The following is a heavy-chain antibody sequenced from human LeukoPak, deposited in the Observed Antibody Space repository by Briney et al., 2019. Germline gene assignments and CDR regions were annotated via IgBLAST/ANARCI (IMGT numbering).Heavy chain of an antibody. Sequence: PSETLSLTCAVSGYSISSGYYWGWIRQPPGKGLEWIGSIYHSGSTYYNPSLKSRVTTSVDTSKNQFSLKLSSVTAADTAVYYCARQVELRLIDYWGQGTLVTVSS. CDR3: ARQVELRLIDY. D-gene: IGHD5-24*01. CDR1: GYSISSGYY. J-gene: IGHJ4*02. V-gene: IGHV4-38-2*01. CDR2: IYHSGST.